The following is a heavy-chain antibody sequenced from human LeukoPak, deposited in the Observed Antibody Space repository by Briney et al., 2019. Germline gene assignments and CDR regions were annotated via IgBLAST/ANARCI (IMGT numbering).Heavy chain of an antibody. CDR2: IYHSGST. CDR3: ARDGIVVVPAAIRYYYYMDV. D-gene: IGHD2-2*01. CDR1: GGSISSSNW. J-gene: IGHJ6*03. V-gene: IGHV4-4*02. Sequence: SETLSLTCAVSGGSISSSNWWSWVRQPPGKGLEWIGEIYHSGSTNYNPSLKSRVTISVDKSKNQFSLKLSSVTAADTAVYYCARDGIVVVPAAIRYYYYMDVWGKGTTVTVSS.